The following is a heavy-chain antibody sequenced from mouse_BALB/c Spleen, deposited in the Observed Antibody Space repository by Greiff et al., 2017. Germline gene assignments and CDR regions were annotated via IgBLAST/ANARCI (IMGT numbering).Heavy chain of an antibody. CDR1: GYTFTSYV. J-gene: IGHJ2*01. D-gene: IGHD2-14*01. Sequence: EVQLQQSGPELVKPGASVKMSCKASGYTFTSYVMHWVKQKPGQGLEWIGYINPYNDGTKYNEKFKGKATLTSDKSSSTAYMQLSSLTSEDSAVYYCTRGEGTHYFDYWGQGTTLTVSS. CDR3: TRGEGTHYFDY. V-gene: IGHV1-14*01. CDR2: INPYNDGT.